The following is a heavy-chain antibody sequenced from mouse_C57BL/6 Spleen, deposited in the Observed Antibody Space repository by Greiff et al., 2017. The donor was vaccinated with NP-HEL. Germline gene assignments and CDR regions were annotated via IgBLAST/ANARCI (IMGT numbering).Heavy chain of an antibody. CDR1: GYTFTSYW. Sequence: VQLQQPGAELVKPGASVKLSCKASGYTFTSYWMHWVKQRPGQGLEWIGMIHPNSGSTNYNEKFKSKATLTVDKSSSTAYMQLSSLTSEDSAVYYCARRTRDSSGYNYFDYWGQGTTLTVSS. CDR3: ARRTRDSSGYNYFDY. D-gene: IGHD3-2*02. J-gene: IGHJ2*01. V-gene: IGHV1-64*01. CDR2: IHPNSGST.